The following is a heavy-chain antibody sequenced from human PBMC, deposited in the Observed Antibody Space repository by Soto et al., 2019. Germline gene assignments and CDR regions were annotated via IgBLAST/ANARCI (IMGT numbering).Heavy chain of an antibody. CDR3: AKENLFSFVVAATTYFDY. D-gene: IGHD2-15*01. J-gene: IGHJ4*02. Sequence: GGSLRLSCAASGFTFSSYAMSWVRQAPGKGLEWVSAISGSGGSTYYADSVKGRFTISRDNSKNTLYLQMNSLRAEDTAVYYCAKENLFSFVVAATTYFDYWGQGTLVTVSS. V-gene: IGHV3-23*01. CDR1: GFTFSSYA. CDR2: ISGSGGST.